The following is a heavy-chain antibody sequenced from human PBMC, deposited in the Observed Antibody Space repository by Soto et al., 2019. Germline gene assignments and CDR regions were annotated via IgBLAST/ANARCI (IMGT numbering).Heavy chain of an antibody. CDR3: AREEIAAYDYYYMDV. CDR2: INAGNGNT. Sequence: GASVKVSCKASGYTFTSYAMHWVRQAPGQRLEWMGWINAGNGNTKYSQKFQGRVTITRDTSASTAYMELSSLRSEDTAVYYCAREEIAAYDYYYMDVGGKGTTVTVPS. J-gene: IGHJ6*03. CDR1: GYTFTSYA. V-gene: IGHV1-3*01. D-gene: IGHD6-25*01.